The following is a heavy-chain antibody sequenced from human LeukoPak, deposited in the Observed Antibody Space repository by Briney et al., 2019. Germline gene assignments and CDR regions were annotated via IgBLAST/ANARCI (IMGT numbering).Heavy chain of an antibody. Sequence: SSETLSLTCTVSGGSISSYYWSWIRQPPGKGLEWIGYIYYSGSTNYNPSLKSRVTISVDTSKNQFSLKLSSVTAADTAVYYCARRAQAGRIFDYWGQGTLVTVSS. CDR2: IYYSGST. CDR3: ARRAQAGRIFDY. V-gene: IGHV4-59*08. D-gene: IGHD6-13*01. CDR1: GGSISSYY. J-gene: IGHJ4*02.